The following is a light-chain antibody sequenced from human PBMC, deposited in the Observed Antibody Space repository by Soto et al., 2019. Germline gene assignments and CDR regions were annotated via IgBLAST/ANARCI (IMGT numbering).Light chain of an antibody. Sequence: DIQMTQSPSTLSASVGDRVTITCRASQSIRGYLAWYQQKPGKAPKLLIYHASSLESGVPSRFSGSESGTEFTLTISSLQPDDFGTYYCQQYDTYSPSTFGQGTKLQIK. CDR1: QSIRGY. V-gene: IGKV1-5*01. CDR3: QQYDTYSPST. J-gene: IGKJ2*01. CDR2: HAS.